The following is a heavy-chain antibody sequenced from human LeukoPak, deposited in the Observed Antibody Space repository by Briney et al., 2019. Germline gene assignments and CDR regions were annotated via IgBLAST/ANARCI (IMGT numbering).Heavy chain of an antibody. CDR3: ARGRLVFDP. J-gene: IGHJ5*02. D-gene: IGHD2-15*01. CDR2: IYYSGST. CDR1: GGSISSYY. V-gene: IGHV4-59*01. Sequence: PSQTLSLTCTVSGGSISSYYWSWIRQPPGKGLEWIGYIYYSGSTNYNPSLKSRVTISVDTSKNQFSLKLSSVTATDTAVYYCARGRLVFDPWGQGTLVTVSS.